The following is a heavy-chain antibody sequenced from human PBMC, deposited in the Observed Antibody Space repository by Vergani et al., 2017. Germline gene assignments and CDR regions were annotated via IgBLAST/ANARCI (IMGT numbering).Heavy chain of an antibody. CDR1: GFTFSSYG. J-gene: IGHJ4*02. CDR2: IWYDGSNK. D-gene: IGHD5-18*01. CDR3: VTSGRYSYGLVQRVY. Sequence: QVQLVESGGGVVQPGRSLRLSCAASGFTFSSYGMHWVRQAPGKGLEWVAVIWYDGSNKYYADSVKGRVTISRDNSKNTLYLQMNSLRAEDTAVYYCVTSGRYSYGLVQRVYWGQGTLVTVSS. V-gene: IGHV3-33*01.